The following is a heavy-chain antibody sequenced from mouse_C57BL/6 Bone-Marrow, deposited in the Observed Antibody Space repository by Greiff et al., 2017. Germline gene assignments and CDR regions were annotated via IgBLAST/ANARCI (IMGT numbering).Heavy chain of an antibody. CDR1: GYTFTSYW. D-gene: IGHD2-5*01. V-gene: IGHV1-59*01. Sequence: QVQLQQPGAELVRPGTSVKLSCKASGYTFTSYWMTWVKQRPGQGLEWIGVIDPSDSYTNYNQKFKGKATLTVDTSSSTAYMQLSSLTSEDSAVYYGARNYYSNYGLYAMDYWGQGTAVTVSS. CDR2: IDPSDSYT. J-gene: IGHJ4*01. CDR3: ARNYYSNYGLYAMDY.